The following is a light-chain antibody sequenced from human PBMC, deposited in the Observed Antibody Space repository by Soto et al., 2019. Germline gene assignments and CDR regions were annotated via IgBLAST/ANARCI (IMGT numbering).Light chain of an antibody. J-gene: IGKJ1*01. CDR3: QKYNSAPWT. V-gene: IGKV1-27*01. Sequence: DIQMTQSPSSLPASVGDRVTITCRASQGISNYLAWYQQKPGKVPKLLIYGATTLQSGVPSRFSGSGSGTYFTLTISSLQPEDVATYYCQKYNSAPWTFGQGTKWKSN. CDR2: GAT. CDR1: QGISNY.